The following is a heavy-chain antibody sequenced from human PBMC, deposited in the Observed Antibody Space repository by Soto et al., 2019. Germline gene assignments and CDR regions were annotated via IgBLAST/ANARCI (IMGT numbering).Heavy chain of an antibody. J-gene: IGHJ4*02. CDR1: VSRFSNYW. V-gene: IGHV5-51*01. CDR3: ARILGLSTSCYKGSPHVLDD. D-gene: IGHD2-2*02. CDR2: IYAAASDA. Sequence: GESLKISCKGSVSRFSNYWIAWLRQMPGKGLELMGIIYAAASDARYSPSFQGKVTIAVDISISTAYLQWSSLQASHTAMYYCARILGLSTSCYKGSPHVLDDGGQGALVTVSS.